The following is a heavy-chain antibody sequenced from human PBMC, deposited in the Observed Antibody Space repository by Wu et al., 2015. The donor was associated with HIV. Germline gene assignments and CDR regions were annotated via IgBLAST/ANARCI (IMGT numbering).Heavy chain of an antibody. V-gene: IGHV1-8*01. D-gene: IGHD6-19*01. CDR1: GYTFTSYD. CDR3: ARQRAYSSGWYVYDY. J-gene: IGHJ4*02. CDR2: MNPKTGNT. Sequence: QVQLVQSGAEVKKPGASVKVSCKASGYTFTSYDINWVRQATGQGLEWMGWMNPKTGNTGYAQKFQSRVTMTRDNSISSAYMELSSLRSEDTAIYYCARQRAYSSGWYVYDYWGQGTLVTVSS.